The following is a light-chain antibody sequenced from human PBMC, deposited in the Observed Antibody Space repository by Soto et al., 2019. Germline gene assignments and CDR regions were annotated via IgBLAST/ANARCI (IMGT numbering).Light chain of an antibody. V-gene: IGKV1-27*01. CDR3: QKYNGAPPWT. J-gene: IGKJ1*01. CDR1: QGISNY. CDR2: AAS. Sequence: IQMTQSPSSLSASVGARVTITCRASQGISNYLAWYQQKPGKVPKLLIYAASTLQSGVPSRFSGSGSGTDFTLTISSLQPEDVATYYCQKYNGAPPWTFGQGTKVEIK.